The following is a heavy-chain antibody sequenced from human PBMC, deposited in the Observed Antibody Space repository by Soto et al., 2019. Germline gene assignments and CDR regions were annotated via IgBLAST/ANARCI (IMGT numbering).Heavy chain of an antibody. CDR2: IYWDDDN. CDR3: AQESIARRFDP. J-gene: IGHJ5*02. V-gene: IGHV2-5*02. CDR1: GFSLSTSGVG. Sequence: QITLKESGPTLVKPTQTLTLTCTFSGFSLSTSGVGVGWIRQPPGKALEWLALIYWDDDNRYSPSLKSRLTITKDTSKNHVVLTMTNMDPVDTATYYCAQESIARRFDPWGQGTLVIVSS.